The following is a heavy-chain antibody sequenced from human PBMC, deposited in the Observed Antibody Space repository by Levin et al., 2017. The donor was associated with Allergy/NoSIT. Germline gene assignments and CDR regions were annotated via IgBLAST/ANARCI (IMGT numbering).Heavy chain of an antibody. D-gene: IGHD5-18*01. J-gene: IGHJ5*02. V-gene: IGHV3-48*02. CDR1: GFTFSSYS. CDR3: ARAAWVQLWSGWFDP. CDR2: ITSSSSTT. Sequence: RSGGSLRLSCAASGFTFSSYSMNWVRQAPGKGLEWVSYITSSSSTTNYADSVKGRFTISRDNAKNSLYLQMNSLRDEDTAVYYCARAAWVQLWSGWFDPWGQGTLVTVSS.